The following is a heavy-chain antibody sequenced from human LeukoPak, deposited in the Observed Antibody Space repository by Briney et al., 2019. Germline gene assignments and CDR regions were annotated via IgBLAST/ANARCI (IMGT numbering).Heavy chain of an antibody. CDR2: ITAYNGDR. Sequence: ASVKVSCKASGYTFTNYGISWVRQAPGQGLEWMGWITAYNGDRNYAQNLQGRVTMTRNTSISTAYMELSSLRSEDTAVYYCARGAGRGFLEWLPDYYYYYYMDVWGKGTTVTVSS. D-gene: IGHD3-3*01. CDR1: GYTFTNYG. CDR3: ARGAGRGFLEWLPDYYYYYYMDV. J-gene: IGHJ6*03. V-gene: IGHV1-18*01.